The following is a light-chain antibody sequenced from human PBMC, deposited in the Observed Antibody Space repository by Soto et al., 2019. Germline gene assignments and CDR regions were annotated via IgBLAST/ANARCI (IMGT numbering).Light chain of an antibody. CDR2: AAS. V-gene: IGKV1-8*01. CDR3: QQYYSYPLT. J-gene: IGKJ4*01. CDR1: QGISSY. Sequence: AIRMTQSPSSLSASTGDRVTITCRASQGISSYLAWYQQKPGKAPKLLIYAASTLQSGVPSRFSGSGSGTDFTLNLSCQQSEDFATYYCQQYYSYPLTVGGGTKVEIK.